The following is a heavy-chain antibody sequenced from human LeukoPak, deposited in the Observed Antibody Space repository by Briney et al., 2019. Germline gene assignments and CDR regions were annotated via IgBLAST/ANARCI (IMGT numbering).Heavy chain of an antibody. CDR1: GFTFSSSP. V-gene: IGHV3-30-3*01. CDR3: ARDRGDRSGWYGPLE. Sequence: GGSLRLSCAASGFTFSSSPMHWVRQAPGKGLEGVAVISFDGSNKFYADSVKGRFIISRDNSKNTLYLQMNSLRTEDTAVCYCARDRGDRSGWYGPLEWGQGTLVTVSS. CDR2: ISFDGSNK. D-gene: IGHD6-19*01. J-gene: IGHJ4*02.